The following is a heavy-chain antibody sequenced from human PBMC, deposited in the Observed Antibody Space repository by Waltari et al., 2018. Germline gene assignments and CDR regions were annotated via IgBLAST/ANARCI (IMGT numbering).Heavy chain of an antibody. CDR1: GGTFSSYT. V-gene: IGHV1-69*02. Sequence: QVQLVQSGAEVKKPGSSVKVSCKASGGTFSSYTISWVRQAPGQGLEWMGRIIPILGIANSAQKFQGRVTITADKSTSTAYMELSSLRSEDTAVYYCARGSEGDYLDYWGQGTLVTVSS. J-gene: IGHJ4*02. CDR3: ARGSEGDYLDY. CDR2: IIPILGIA.